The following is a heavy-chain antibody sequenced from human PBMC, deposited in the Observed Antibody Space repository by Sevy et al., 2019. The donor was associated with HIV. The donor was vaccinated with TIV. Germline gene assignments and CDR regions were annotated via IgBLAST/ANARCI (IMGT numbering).Heavy chain of an antibody. CDR2: ISGSGGST. D-gene: IGHD6-19*01. J-gene: IGHJ4*02. V-gene: IGHV3-23*01. Sequence: GGSLRLSCAASGFTFISYAMSWVRQAPGKGLEWVSAISGSGGSTYYADSVKGRFTISRDNSKNTLYLQMNSLRAEDTAVYYCAKGIAVAGDFDYWGQGTLVTVSS. CDR1: GFTFISYA. CDR3: AKGIAVAGDFDY.